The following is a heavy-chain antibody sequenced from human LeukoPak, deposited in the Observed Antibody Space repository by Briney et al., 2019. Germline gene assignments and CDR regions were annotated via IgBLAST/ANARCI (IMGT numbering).Heavy chain of an antibody. Sequence: VASVKVSCKTSGYTFSTYAIQWVRQAPGQRLEWMGWINGGDGNTKFSQKFQGRVTITRDTSARSSYMELSSLRSEDTAVYYCARSYIVVVPAVYFDYWGQGTLVTASS. J-gene: IGHJ4*02. CDR1: GYTFSTYA. CDR2: INGGDGNT. V-gene: IGHV1-3*01. CDR3: ARSYIVVVPAVYFDY. D-gene: IGHD2-2*01.